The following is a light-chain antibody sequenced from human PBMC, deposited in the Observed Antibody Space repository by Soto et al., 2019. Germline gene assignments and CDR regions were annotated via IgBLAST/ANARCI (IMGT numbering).Light chain of an antibody. CDR2: VNN. J-gene: IGLJ3*02. V-gene: IGLV1-40*01. Sequence: QSVLTQPPSVSGAPGQRVTISCTGSSSNIGTRYDVHWYQQLPGTAPKLLIYVNNNRPSGVPDRFSGSKSGTSASLAITGLQAEDEADYYCQSYDSSLSGWVFGGGTKVTVL. CDR3: QSYDSSLSGWV. CDR1: SSNIGTRYD.